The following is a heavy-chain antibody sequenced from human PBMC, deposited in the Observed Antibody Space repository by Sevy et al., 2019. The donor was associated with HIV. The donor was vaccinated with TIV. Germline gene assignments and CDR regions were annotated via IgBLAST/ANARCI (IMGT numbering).Heavy chain of an antibody. J-gene: IGHJ6*02. CDR3: AKGYCSGGSCPRDYYYGMDV. V-gene: IGHV3-23*01. CDR1: GFTFSSYA. CDR2: VSVTGRGT. D-gene: IGHD2-15*01. Sequence: GGSLRLSCAASGFTFSSYAMNWVRQAPGKGLDWVSSVSVTGRGTYYADSVEGRFTISRDNSKSTLYLQMNSLRADDTAVYYCAKGYCSGGSCPRDYYYGMDVWGQGTTVTVSS.